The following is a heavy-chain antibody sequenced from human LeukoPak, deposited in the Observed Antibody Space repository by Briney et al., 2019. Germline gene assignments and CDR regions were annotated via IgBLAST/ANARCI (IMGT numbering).Heavy chain of an antibody. CDR1: GYSISSGYY. D-gene: IGHD3-10*01. V-gene: IGHV4-38-2*01. CDR3: ARRYGSYSQNLFDY. CDR2: IYHSGST. J-gene: IGHJ4*02. Sequence: PSETLSLTCAVSGYSISSGYYWGWIRQPPGKGLEWIGSIYHSGSTYYNPSLKRRVTISVDTSKNQFSLKLGSVTAADTAVYYCARRYGSYSQNLFDYWGQGTLVTVSS.